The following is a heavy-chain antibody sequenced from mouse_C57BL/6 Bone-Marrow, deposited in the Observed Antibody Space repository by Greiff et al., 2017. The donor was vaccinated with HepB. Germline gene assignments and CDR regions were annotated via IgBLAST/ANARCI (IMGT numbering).Heavy chain of an antibody. Sequence: QVQLKESGPELVKPGASVKISCKASGYTFTDYYLNWVQQRPGQGLEWIGWIYPGSGNTKYNAKFKGKATLTEDTSSSTAYMQLSSLTSEDSAVYFCARGDWDYYAMDYWGQGTSVTVSS. V-gene: IGHV1-84*01. CDR1: GYTFTDYY. CDR3: ARGDWDYYAMDY. CDR2: IYPGSGNT. D-gene: IGHD4-1*01. J-gene: IGHJ4*01.